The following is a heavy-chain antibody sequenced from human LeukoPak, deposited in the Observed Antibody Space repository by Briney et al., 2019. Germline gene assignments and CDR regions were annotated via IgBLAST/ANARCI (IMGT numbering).Heavy chain of an antibody. CDR3: ARGEETPVTIFGVVWSNAFGI. CDR2: ISAYNGNT. D-gene: IGHD3-3*01. CDR1: GYTFTSYG. J-gene: IGHJ3*02. V-gene: IGHV1-18*01. Sequence: ASVKVSCKASGYTFTSYGISWVRQAPGQGLEWMGWISAYNGNTNYAQKLQGRVTMTTDTSTSTAYMELRSLRSDDTAVYYCARGEETPVTIFGVVWSNAFGIWGQGTMVTVSS.